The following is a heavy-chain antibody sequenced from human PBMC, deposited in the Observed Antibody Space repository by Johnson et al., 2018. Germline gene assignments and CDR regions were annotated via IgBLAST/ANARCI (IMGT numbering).Heavy chain of an antibody. CDR1: GFTFSSYG. CDR2: IWYDGSNK. V-gene: IGHV3-33*01. Sequence: VQLVQSGGGVVQPGRSLRLSCAASGFTFSSYGMHWVRQAPGKGLEWVAVIWYDGSNKYYADSVKGRFTISRDNSKNTLYLQMNSLRAEDTAVYYCASLVRGDAFDIWGQGTMVTVSS. J-gene: IGHJ3*02. D-gene: IGHD6-6*01. CDR3: ASLVRGDAFDI.